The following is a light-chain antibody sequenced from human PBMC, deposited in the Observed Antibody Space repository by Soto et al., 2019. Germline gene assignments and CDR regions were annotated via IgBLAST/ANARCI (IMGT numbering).Light chain of an antibody. CDR2: KVS. J-gene: IGKJ2*01. CDR3: MQATQYRPYT. V-gene: IGKV2-24*01. Sequence: DIVLTQTPLSSPVTLGQPASISCRSSQSLVHSDGNTYLSWLQQRPGQPPRLLIYKVSNRLSGGPDRVRGSGAETDFTLEISRVEAEDVGVYFCMQATQYRPYTFGQGTKLEIK. CDR1: QSLVHSDGNTY.